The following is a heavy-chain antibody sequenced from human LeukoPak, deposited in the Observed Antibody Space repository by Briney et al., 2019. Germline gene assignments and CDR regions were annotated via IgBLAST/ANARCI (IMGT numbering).Heavy chain of an antibody. D-gene: IGHD6-6*01. Sequence: GGSLRLSCAASGFTFNVYSMNWVRQAPGKGLEWVSFISSSLDSNIYYADSVKGRFTISRDNSKNTLYLQMNSLRAEDTAVYYCAKVGLFEYSLGGRRNYYYYMDVWGKGTTVTVSS. J-gene: IGHJ6*03. V-gene: IGHV3-48*01. CDR3: AKVGLFEYSLGGRRNYYYYMDV. CDR2: ISSSLDSNI. CDR1: GFTFNVYS.